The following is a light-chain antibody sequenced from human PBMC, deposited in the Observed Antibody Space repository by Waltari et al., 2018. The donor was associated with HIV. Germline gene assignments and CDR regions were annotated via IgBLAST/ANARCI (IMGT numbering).Light chain of an antibody. CDR3: AAWDDSLNAWV. V-gene: IGLV1-44*01. CDR1: SSNIGSNI. CDR2: SKN. J-gene: IGLJ3*02. Sequence: QSELTQPPSASGTPGQRVSISYSGSSSNIGSNIVNWYQQLPGTAPKLLIYSKNQRPSGVPDRFSGSKSGTSASLAISGLQSEDEADYYCAAWDDSLNAWVFGGGTKLTVL.